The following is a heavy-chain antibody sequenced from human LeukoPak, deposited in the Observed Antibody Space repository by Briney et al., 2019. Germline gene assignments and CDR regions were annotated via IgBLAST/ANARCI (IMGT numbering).Heavy chain of an antibody. CDR3: ATLSITARPRWHWFDP. D-gene: IGHD6-6*01. Sequence: PGGSLRLSCAASGFTFSSYGMSWVRQAPGKGLEWVSAISGSGGSTYYADSVKGRFTISRDNSKNTLYLQMNSLRSEDTAVYYCATLSITARPRWHWFDPWGQGTLVTVSS. CDR1: GFTFSSYG. J-gene: IGHJ5*02. CDR2: ISGSGGST. V-gene: IGHV3-23*01.